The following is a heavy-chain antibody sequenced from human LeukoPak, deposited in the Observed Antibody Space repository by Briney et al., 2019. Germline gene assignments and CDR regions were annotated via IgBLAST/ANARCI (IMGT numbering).Heavy chain of an antibody. D-gene: IGHD6-13*01. CDR1: GYSFTSYW. J-gene: IGHJ1*01. CDR2: IYPGDSDT. CDR3: AREGAQQLVLGYFQH. Sequence: SGESLKISCKGSGYSFTSYWIGWVRQMPGKGLEWMGIIYPGDSDTRYSPSFQGQVTISADKSISTAYLQWSSLKASDTAMYYCAREGAQQLVLGYFQHWGQGTLVTVSS. V-gene: IGHV5-51*01.